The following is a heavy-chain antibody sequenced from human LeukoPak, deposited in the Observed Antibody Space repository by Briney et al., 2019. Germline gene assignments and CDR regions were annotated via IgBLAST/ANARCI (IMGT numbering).Heavy chain of an antibody. CDR1: GFTFSSYA. CDR3: AATLTVTTGSSYYGLDV. D-gene: IGHD4-17*01. CDR2: ISGSGGST. V-gene: IGHV3-23*01. Sequence: PGGSLRLSCAASGFTFSSYAMSWVRQAPGKGLEWVSAISGSGGSTYYADSVKGRFTISRDNSKNTLYLQMNSLRAEDTAVYYCAATLTVTTGSSYYGLDVWGQGTTVTVSS. J-gene: IGHJ6*02.